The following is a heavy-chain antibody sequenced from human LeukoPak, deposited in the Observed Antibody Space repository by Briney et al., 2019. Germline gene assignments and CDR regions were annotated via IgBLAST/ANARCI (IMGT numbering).Heavy chain of an antibody. J-gene: IGHJ4*02. Sequence: RSSETLSLTCAVYGGSFSGYYWSWIRQPPGKGLEWIGEINHSGNTNYNPSLKSRVTISVDTSKNQFSLKLSSVTAADTAVYYCARGGKWELQRNFDYWGQGTLATVSS. CDR3: ARGGKWELQRNFDY. V-gene: IGHV4-34*01. CDR2: INHSGNT. D-gene: IGHD1-26*01. CDR1: GGSFSGYY.